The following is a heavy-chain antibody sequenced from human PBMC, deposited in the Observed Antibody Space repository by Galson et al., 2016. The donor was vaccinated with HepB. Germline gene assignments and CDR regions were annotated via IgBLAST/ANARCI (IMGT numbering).Heavy chain of an antibody. V-gene: IGHV4-61*01. CDR2: IYSSGST. D-gene: IGHD1-14*01. CDR1: GDSVASDKFY. Sequence: SETLSLTCNVSGDSVASDKFYWSWIRQPPGKGLEWIGYIYSSGSTNYSPSLKTRVTISVDTSKNQFSLKLSSVTAADTAVYYCASIPTESTPSDYWGQGTLITVSS. J-gene: IGHJ4*02. CDR3: ASIPTESTPSDY.